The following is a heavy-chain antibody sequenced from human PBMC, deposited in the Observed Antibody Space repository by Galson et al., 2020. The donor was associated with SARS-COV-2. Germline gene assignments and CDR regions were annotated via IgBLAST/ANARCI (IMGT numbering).Heavy chain of an antibody. CDR3: ARAPTMIVVVINAFDI. V-gene: IGHV4-31*03. CDR2: IYYSGST. J-gene: IGHJ3*02. D-gene: IGHD3-22*01. Sequence: ETSETLSLTCTVSGGSISSGGYYWSWIRQHPGKGLEWMGYIYYSGSTYYNPSLKSRVTISVDTSKNQFSLKLSSVTAADTAVYYCARAPTMIVVVINAFDIWGQGTMVTVSS. CDR1: GGSISSGGYY.